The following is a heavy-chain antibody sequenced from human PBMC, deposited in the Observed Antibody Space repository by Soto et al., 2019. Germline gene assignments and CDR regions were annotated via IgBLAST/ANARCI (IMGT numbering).Heavy chain of an antibody. V-gene: IGHV4-30-2*01. CDR3: ARAHYGDYGYGMDV. D-gene: IGHD4-17*01. CDR1: GGSISSGGYS. Sequence: TLSLTCAVSGGSISSGGYSWSWIRQPPGKGLEWIGYIYHSGSTYYNPSLKSRVTISVDRSKNQFSLKLSSVTAADTAVYYCARAHYGDYGYGMDVWGQGTTVTVSS. CDR2: IYHSGST. J-gene: IGHJ6*02.